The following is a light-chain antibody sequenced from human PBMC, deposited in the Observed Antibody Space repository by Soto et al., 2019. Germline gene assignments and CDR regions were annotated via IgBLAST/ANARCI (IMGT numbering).Light chain of an antibody. CDR2: GAS. CDR3: QLFYYYPHS. CDR1: HTIATY. V-gene: IGKV1-39*01. J-gene: IGKJ2*01. Sequence: EIQMTQSPSSLSASVGDTVTLTCRASHTIATYLNWYRQKSGKVPEFLIYGASSLQPGVPARFTGSGYGTDFTLTISSLQPEYFATYFCQLFYYYPHSFVLGTKLEV.